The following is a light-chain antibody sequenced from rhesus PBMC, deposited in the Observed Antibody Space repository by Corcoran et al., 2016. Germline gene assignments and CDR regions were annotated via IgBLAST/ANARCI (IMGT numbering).Light chain of an antibody. Sequence: EIVLTQSPATLSLSPGERTTLSCRASQSVSRSLAWYQQKPDKAPRLLIYCASSRATVITDKFSGSGSGTDFTRTISSLEPEDFAVYYCPQYSNWQYSFGQGTKVEIK. CDR2: CAS. V-gene: IGKV3-42*03. CDR3: PQYSNWQYS. CDR1: QSVSRS. J-gene: IGKJ2*01.